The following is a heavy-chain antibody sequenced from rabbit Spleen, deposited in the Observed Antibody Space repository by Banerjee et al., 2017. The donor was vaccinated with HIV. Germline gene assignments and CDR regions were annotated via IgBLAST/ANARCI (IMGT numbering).Heavy chain of an antibody. Sequence: QQQLEESGGGLVKPGGTLTLTCKASGIDFSSVYYMCWVRQAPGKGLELISCIYAVSSGSTYYASWAKGRFTVSKTSSTTVTLQMTSLAVADTATYFCVREGNIAVAGVTINLWGQGTLVTVS. J-gene: IGHJ4*01. CDR3: VREGNIAVAGVTINL. V-gene: IGHV1S45*01. CDR1: GIDFSSVYY. CDR2: IYAVSSGST. D-gene: IGHD4-1*01.